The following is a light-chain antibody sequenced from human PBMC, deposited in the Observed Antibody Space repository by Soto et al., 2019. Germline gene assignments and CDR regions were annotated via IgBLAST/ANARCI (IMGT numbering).Light chain of an antibody. V-gene: IGLV2-23*01. CDR2: EGS. CDR3: CSYAGSNNYV. Sequence: QSALTQPASVSGSPGQSIPISCTGTSSDVGRYNLVSWYQHHPGKAPKLMIYEGSKRPSGISYRFSGSKSGNTASLTISGLQAEDEADYFCCSYAGSNNYVFGSGTKVTVL. J-gene: IGLJ1*01. CDR1: SSDVGRYNL.